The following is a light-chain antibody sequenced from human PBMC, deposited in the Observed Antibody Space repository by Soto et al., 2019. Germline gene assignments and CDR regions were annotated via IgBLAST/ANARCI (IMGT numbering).Light chain of an antibody. CDR1: QSVSSY. J-gene: IGKJ4*01. Sequence: EIVLTQSPATLSLSPGERATLSCRASQSVSSYLAWYQQKPGQAPRLLIYDASNRATGIPARFSGSGSGTDFPLTISSLEPEDFAVYYCQQRSRTFGGGTKVEIK. CDR2: DAS. CDR3: QQRSRT. V-gene: IGKV3-11*01.